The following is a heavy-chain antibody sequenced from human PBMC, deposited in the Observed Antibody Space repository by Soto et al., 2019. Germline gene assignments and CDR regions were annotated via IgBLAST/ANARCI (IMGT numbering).Heavy chain of an antibody. J-gene: IGHJ4*01. D-gene: IGHD3-22*01. Sequence: PGGSLRLSCAASGFTFSSYDMNWVRQAPGKGLEWVSSISSSSSYIYYADSVKGRLTISRDNAKNSLYLQMNSLRAEDTAVYYCARGTYYYDSSGYYAYWGQGTLVTVSS. CDR3: ARGTYYYDSSGYYAY. V-gene: IGHV3-21*01. CDR1: GFTFSSYD. CDR2: ISSSSSYI.